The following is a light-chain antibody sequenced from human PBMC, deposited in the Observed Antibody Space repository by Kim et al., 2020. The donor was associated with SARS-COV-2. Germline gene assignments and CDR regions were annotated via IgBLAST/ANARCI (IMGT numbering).Light chain of an antibody. J-gene: IGKJ2*01. Sequence: LSAREGPTLACRASLSGSSNPFVWYQQKPGQAPRPLIYGASIRATGIPDRFSGSGSGTDFTLTISRLEPEDFAVYFCHQYSNSPHTFGQGTKLEI. CDR1: LSGSSNP. V-gene: IGKV3-20*01. CDR2: GAS. CDR3: HQYSNSPHT.